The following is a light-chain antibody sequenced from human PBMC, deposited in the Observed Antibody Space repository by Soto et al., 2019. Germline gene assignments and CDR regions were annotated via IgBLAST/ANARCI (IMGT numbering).Light chain of an antibody. Sequence: DIQMTQSPASLSASVGDRVTITCRASQNITSFLNWYQQKPGKAPKHLIYAASSLQIGVPSRFSGSGSGTDFTLTISSLQPEDFATYSCQQSLSSPLTFGGGTKVELK. CDR1: QNITSF. CDR2: AAS. CDR3: QQSLSSPLT. J-gene: IGKJ4*01. V-gene: IGKV1-39*01.